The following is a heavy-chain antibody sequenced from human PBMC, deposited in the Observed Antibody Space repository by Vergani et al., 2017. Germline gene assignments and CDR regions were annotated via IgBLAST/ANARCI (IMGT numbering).Heavy chain of an antibody. CDR2: ISASGNA. V-gene: IGHV4-61*02. CDR3: ARRSGGYYSGGKVHPLRTAFDV. J-gene: IGHJ3*01. Sequence: QVQLQASGPGRVQPSQTLSLTCTMSGGSISAGYYFWSWIRQPAGKGLEWLGHISASGNASHSPSLKTRVSRSVDTSKNQFSLTVTSVTAADTAIYFCARRSGGYYSGGKVHPLRTAFDVWGHGTVVIVSS. D-gene: IGHD2-15*01. CDR1: GGSISAGYYF.